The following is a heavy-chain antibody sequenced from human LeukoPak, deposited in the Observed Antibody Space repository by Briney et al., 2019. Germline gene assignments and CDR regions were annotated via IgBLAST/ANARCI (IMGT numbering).Heavy chain of an antibody. Sequence: ASVKVSCKASGYTFTGYYMHWVRQAPGQGLELMGCVNPNSGGTNYAQKFQGRVTMTRDTSISTAYMELSRLRSDDTAVYYCARDLVVVEGFDYWGQGTLVAVSS. CDR2: VNPNSGGT. J-gene: IGHJ4*02. CDR3: ARDLVVVEGFDY. V-gene: IGHV1-2*02. CDR1: GYTFTGYY. D-gene: IGHD2-15*01.